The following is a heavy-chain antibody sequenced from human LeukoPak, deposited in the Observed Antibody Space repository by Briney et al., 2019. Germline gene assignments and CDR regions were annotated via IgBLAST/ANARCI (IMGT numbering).Heavy chain of an antibody. CDR1: GFTFSSYS. CDR2: ISGSNSYI. Sequence: PGGSLRLSCAASGFTFSSYSMNWVRQAPGKGLEWVSSISGSNSYIYYADSMKGRFTISRDNAKNSLYLQMNSLRAEDTAVYYCARERAAAGTLDYWGQGTLVTVSS. V-gene: IGHV3-21*01. J-gene: IGHJ4*02. CDR3: ARERAAAGTLDY. D-gene: IGHD6-13*01.